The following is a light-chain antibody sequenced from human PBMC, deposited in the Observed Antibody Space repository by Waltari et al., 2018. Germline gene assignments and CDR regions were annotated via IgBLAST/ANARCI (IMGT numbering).Light chain of an antibody. Sequence: QSALTQPPSASGSPGQSVTISCTGTSSDVGGYNYVSWYPQHPGKAPKLLIYEVSKRPSGVPVRFSGSKSGNTASLAVSGLQAEDEADYYSSSYAGSNNGHYVFGTGTKVTVL. CDR3: SSYAGSNNGHYV. V-gene: IGLV2-8*01. CDR2: EVS. CDR1: SSDVGGYNY. J-gene: IGLJ1*01.